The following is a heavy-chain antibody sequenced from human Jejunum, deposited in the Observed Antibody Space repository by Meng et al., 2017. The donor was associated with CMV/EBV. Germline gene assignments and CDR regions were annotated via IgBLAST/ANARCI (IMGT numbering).Heavy chain of an antibody. CDR3: GRGGSSGRE. J-gene: IGHJ4*02. Sequence: LTCPVSGGSISPNYWTWIRQPPGKGLEWIGYIYFTGTTNYSPSLSSRATISVDTSKNQFSLNLRSVTAADTAIYYCGRGGSSGREWGQGTLVTVSS. D-gene: IGHD6-19*01. CDR2: IYFTGTT. CDR1: GGSISPNY. V-gene: IGHV4-59*13.